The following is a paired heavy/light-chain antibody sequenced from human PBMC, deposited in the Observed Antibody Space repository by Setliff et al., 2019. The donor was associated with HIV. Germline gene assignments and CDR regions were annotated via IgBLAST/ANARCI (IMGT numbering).Heavy chain of an antibody. CDR3: ARGRHKILYLGESSYSFDF. V-gene: IGHV4-34*02. CDR2: INHSGNT. Sequence: QVQLQQWGAGLLKPSDTLSLTCAVYGESFNGYYWTWIRQSPGKGLEWIGYINHSGNTKNNPSLKSRVTISVDTSKNQFSLKVTSMTAADTAVYYCARGRHKILYLGESSYSFDFWGQGTPVTVSS. D-gene: IGHD3-16*02. J-gene: IGHJ4*02. CDR1: GESFNGYY.
Light chain of an antibody. CDR1: NIGTKS. V-gene: IGLV3-21*03. CDR3: QVWHNDSPVV. Sequence: SYVLTQPPSLSVAPGKTARITCEGNNIGTKSVHWYQQKPGQAPMLVVYDDNDRPSGIPERFSGSNSGNTATLTISRVEAGDEADYYCQVWHNDSPVVFGGGTKLTVL. J-gene: IGLJ2*01. CDR2: DDN.